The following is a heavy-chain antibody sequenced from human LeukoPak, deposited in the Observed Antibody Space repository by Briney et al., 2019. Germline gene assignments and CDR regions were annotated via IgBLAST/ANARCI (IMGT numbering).Heavy chain of an antibody. CDR1: GGSISSSYYY. CDR3: ARHLIAVAGTGSVFDI. J-gene: IGHJ3*02. Sequence: PSGTLSLTCTVSGGSISSSYYYWGWIRQPPGKGLEWIGSIYYSGSTYYNPSLRSRVTISVDTSKNQFSLKLSSVTAADTAVYYCARHLIAVAGTGSVFDIWGQGTTVTVSS. D-gene: IGHD6-19*01. CDR2: IYYSGST. V-gene: IGHV4-39*01.